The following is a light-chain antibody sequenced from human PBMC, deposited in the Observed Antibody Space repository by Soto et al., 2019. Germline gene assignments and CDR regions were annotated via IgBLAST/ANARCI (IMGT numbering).Light chain of an antibody. CDR2: AAS. Sequence: DIQMTQSPSSLSASVGDRVTITCRASQSISNYLNWYQQKPGKAPKLLIYAASSFQSGVPSRFSGRGSGTDFTLTISSLQPEDFATYYCQQSYNTPYTLGQGTKVGIK. CDR3: QQSYNTPYT. J-gene: IGKJ2*01. V-gene: IGKV1-39*01. CDR1: QSISNY.